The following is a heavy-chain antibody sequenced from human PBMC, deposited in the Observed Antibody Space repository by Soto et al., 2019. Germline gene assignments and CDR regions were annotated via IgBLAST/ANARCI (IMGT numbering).Heavy chain of an antibody. D-gene: IGHD6-19*01. Sequence: QVQLVQSGAEVKKPGASVKVSCKASGYTFTSYGISWVRQAPGQGLEWMGWISAYNGNTNYAQKLQGRVTMTTDTSTSTAYMELRSLRSDDTAVYYCARAKQWLDDEIDTWYFQHWGQGTLVTVSS. CDR2: ISAYNGNT. V-gene: IGHV1-18*04. CDR1: GYTFTSYG. J-gene: IGHJ1*01. CDR3: ARAKQWLDDEIDTWYFQH.